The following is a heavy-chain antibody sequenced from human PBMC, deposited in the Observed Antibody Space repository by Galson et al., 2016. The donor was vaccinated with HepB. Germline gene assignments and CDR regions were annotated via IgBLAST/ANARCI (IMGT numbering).Heavy chain of an antibody. Sequence: PALVKPTQTLTLTCTFSGFSLSTSGTGVGWIRQPPGKALEWLAVIYWDDDKHYSPSLKSRVTITKDTSKNQAVFTMTNMDPVDTATYYCAHSHLGAGYWGQGTLVTVSS. CDR2: IYWDDDK. V-gene: IGHV2-5*02. J-gene: IGHJ4*02. D-gene: IGHD3-10*01. CDR3: AHSHLGAGY. CDR1: GFSLSTSGTG.